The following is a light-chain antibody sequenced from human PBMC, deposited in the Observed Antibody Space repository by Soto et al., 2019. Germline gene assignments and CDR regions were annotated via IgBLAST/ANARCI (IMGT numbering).Light chain of an antibody. J-gene: IGKJ4*01. Sequence: EIGLTQSPATLSLSPGERATLSCRASQSVSSYLAWYQQKPGQAPRLLIYDASNRATGIPARFSGSGSGTDFTLTISSLEPEDVAVDYCQQRSNFLTFGGGTKVEIK. CDR3: QQRSNFLT. V-gene: IGKV3-11*01. CDR2: DAS. CDR1: QSVSSY.